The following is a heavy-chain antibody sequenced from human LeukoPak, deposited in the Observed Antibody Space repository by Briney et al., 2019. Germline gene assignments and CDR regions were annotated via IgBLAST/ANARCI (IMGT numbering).Heavy chain of an antibody. D-gene: IGHD3-22*01. V-gene: IGHV3-30*02. J-gene: IGHJ3*02. Sequence: GGSLRLSCAASGFTFSSYGMHWVRQAPGKGLEWVAFIRYDGSSKYYADSVRGRFTISRDNSKNTLYLQMNSPRAEDTAEYYCAKERAYYYDSSGYPDAFDIWGQGTMVTVSS. CDR1: GFTFSSYG. CDR3: AKERAYYYDSSGYPDAFDI. CDR2: IRYDGSSK.